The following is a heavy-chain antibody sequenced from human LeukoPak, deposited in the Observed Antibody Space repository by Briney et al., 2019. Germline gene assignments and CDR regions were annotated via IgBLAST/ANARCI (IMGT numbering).Heavy chain of an antibody. V-gene: IGHV3-33*01. J-gene: IGHJ4*02. CDR3: AREKLLGRLFDY. CDR2: IWYDGSNK. CDR1: GFTFSNYG. Sequence: PGGSLRLSCAASGFTFSNYGMHWVRQAPGKGLEWVAVIWYDGSNKYYADSVSGRSTFSRDTSKSTMFLQMDSLRAEDPGVYYCAREKLLGRLFDYWGEGILVTVCS.